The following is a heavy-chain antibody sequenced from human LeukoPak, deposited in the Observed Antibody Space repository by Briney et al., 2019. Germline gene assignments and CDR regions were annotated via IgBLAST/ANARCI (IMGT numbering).Heavy chain of an antibody. Sequence: GGSLRLSCAASGFTFSSYNMNWVRQAPGKGLEWVSSISSSISYIYYADSVKGRFTISRDNAKNSLYLQMNSLRAEDTAVYYCAREGRGCSSTSCYWKNFDYWGQGTLVTVSS. CDR3: AREGRGCSSTSCYWKNFDY. CDR1: GFTFSSYN. J-gene: IGHJ4*02. CDR2: ISSSISYI. V-gene: IGHV3-21*01. D-gene: IGHD2-2*01.